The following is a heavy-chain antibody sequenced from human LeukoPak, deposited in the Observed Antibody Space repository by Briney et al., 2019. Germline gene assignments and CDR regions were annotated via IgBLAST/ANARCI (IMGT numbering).Heavy chain of an antibody. J-gene: IGHJ4*02. CDR3: AKYGPQDSGSSHFDY. D-gene: IGHD1-26*01. CDR2: IRDSGSST. CDR1: GFTFSSYA. Sequence: GGSLRLSCAASGFTFSSYAMSRVRQAPGKGLEWVSAIRDSGSSTHYVDSVKGRFTTSRDNSKNTLFLQMNSLRAEDTAIYYCAKYGPQDSGSSHFDYWGQGALVTVSS. V-gene: IGHV3-23*01.